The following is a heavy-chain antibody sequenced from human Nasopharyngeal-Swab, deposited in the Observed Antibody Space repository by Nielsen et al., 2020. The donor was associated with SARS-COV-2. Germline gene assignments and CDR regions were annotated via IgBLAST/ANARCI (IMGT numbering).Heavy chain of an antibody. CDR1: GFTFSSYG. Sequence: GGSLRLSCAASGFTFSSYGMHWVRQAPGKGLEWVAVISYDGSNKYYADSVKGRFTISRDNSKNTLYLQMNSLRAEDTAVYYCAKAHGSGRKENWFDPWGQGTLVTVSS. J-gene: IGHJ5*02. CDR2: ISYDGSNK. D-gene: IGHD3-10*01. CDR3: AKAHGSGRKENWFDP. V-gene: IGHV3-30*18.